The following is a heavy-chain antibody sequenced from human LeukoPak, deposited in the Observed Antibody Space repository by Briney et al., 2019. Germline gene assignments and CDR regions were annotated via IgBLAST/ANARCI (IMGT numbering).Heavy chain of an antibody. CDR2: IYSSGST. V-gene: IGHV4-59*08. D-gene: IGHD6-13*01. CDR1: GGSINNYY. CDR3: ARHDAGNWYPYFDN. Sequence: PSETLSLTCTVSGGSINNYYWSWIRQPSGKGLEWIGCIYSSGSTNYSPSLKSRVTISVDTPKNQFSLKLSSVTAADTAVYYCARHDAGNWYPYFDNWGQGTLVTVSS. J-gene: IGHJ4*02.